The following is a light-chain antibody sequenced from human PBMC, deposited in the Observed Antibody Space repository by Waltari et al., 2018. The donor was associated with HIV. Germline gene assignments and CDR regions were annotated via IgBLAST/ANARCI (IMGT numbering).Light chain of an antibody. Sequence: QSVTISCTGTSSDVGGYNYVSWYQQHPGKAPKFMIYDVSKRPSGVPDRFSGSKSGNTASLTISRLQAEDEADYYCCSYAGNYTFVFGGGTKLTVL. CDR3: CSYAGNYTFV. V-gene: IGLV2-11*03. CDR1: SSDVGGYNY. J-gene: IGLJ2*01. CDR2: DVS.